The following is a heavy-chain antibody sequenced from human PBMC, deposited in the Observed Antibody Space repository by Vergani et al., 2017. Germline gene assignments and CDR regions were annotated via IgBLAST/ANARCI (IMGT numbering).Heavy chain of an antibody. CDR1: GFSFSDYA. CDR3: AKKGFCVTSSCYTTPMDTLQY. Sequence: EVQLLESGGGLVQPGGSLRLSCAASGFSFSDYAMSWVRQAPGKGLEWVAAISGSGSTTYYADSVKGRFTVSRDNYKNTLFLQMNSLRAEDTAVYYCAKKGFCVTSSCYTTPMDTLQYWGQGALVTVSS. D-gene: IGHD2-2*01. V-gene: IGHV3-23*01. CDR2: ISGSGSTT. J-gene: IGHJ4*02.